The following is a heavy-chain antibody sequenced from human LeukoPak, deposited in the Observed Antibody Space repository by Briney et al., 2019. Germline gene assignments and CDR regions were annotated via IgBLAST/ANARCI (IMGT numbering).Heavy chain of an antibody. CDR2: IYYTGST. V-gene: IGHV4-59*01. Sequence: SETLSLTCNVSGGSISRYYWSWVRQPPGKGLEWIGDIYYTGSTKKGPSFESRVTISVDTSQNQFSLELSSVTAADTAVYYCARGQYTGYDKGAFDVWGQGTMVTVSS. J-gene: IGHJ3*01. CDR3: ARGQYTGYDKGAFDV. D-gene: IGHD5-12*01. CDR1: GGSISRYY.